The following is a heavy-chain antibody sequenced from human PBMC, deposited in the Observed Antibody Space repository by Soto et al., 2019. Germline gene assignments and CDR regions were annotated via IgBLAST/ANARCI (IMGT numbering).Heavy chain of an antibody. J-gene: IGHJ6*02. CDR3: ARAWKIEKFGVISMSKGLDV. CDR1: GFIFSDYY. CDR2: SSNRDRST. Sequence: QVQLVESGGGLVKPGGSLRLSCAASGFIFSDYYMTWIRQAPGKGLEWLSCSSNRDRSTYYADSVKDRFVVSKDNAKNFVYLQMNSLRAEDTAVYFWARAWKIEKFGVISMSKGLDVWGQGTTVTVSS. V-gene: IGHV3-11*01. D-gene: IGHD3-3*01.